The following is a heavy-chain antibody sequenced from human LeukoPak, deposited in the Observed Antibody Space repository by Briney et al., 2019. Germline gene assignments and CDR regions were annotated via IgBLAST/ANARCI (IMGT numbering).Heavy chain of an antibody. Sequence: GGSLRLSCAASGFTFSSHAMSWVRQAPGKGLEWVSAISGSGGSTYYADSVKGRFTISRDKSKNTLYLQMNSLRAEDTAVYYCAKGLAVAGHFDYWGRGTLVTVSS. V-gene: IGHV3-23*01. CDR2: ISGSGGST. CDR3: AKGLAVAGHFDY. D-gene: IGHD6-19*01. J-gene: IGHJ4*02. CDR1: GFTFSSHA.